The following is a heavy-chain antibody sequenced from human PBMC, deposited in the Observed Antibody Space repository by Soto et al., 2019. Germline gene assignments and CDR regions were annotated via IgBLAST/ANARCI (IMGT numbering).Heavy chain of an antibody. V-gene: IGHV4-59*12. Sequence: SETLSLTCTVSGGSISSYYWSWIRQPPGKGLEWIGYIYYSGSTNYNPSLKSRVTISVDTSKNQFSLKLSSVTAADTAVYYCVWDRTKTLRDWFDPSGQGSLVTAYS. J-gene: IGHJ5*02. CDR3: VWDRTKTLRDWFDP. CDR2: IYYSGST. CDR1: GGSISSYY. D-gene: IGHD1-1*01.